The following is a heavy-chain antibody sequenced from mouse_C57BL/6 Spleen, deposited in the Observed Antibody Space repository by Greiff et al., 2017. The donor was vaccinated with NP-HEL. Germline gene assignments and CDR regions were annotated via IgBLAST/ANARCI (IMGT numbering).Heavy chain of an antibody. Sequence: VHVKQSGAELVRPGASVKLSCTASGFNIKDDYMHWVKQRPEQGLEWIGWIDPETGDTEYASKFQGKATITADTSSNTAYLQLSSLTSEDTAVYYCTTQLRLGFAYWGQGTLVTVSA. CDR2: IDPETGDT. CDR3: TTQLRLGFAY. V-gene: IGHV14-4*01. CDR1: GFNIKDDY. J-gene: IGHJ3*01. D-gene: IGHD3-2*02.